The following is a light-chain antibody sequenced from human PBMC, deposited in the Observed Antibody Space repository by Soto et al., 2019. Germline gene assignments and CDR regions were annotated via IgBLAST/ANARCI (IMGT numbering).Light chain of an antibody. CDR3: AAWDDSLSGVV. CDR2: RND. CDR1: SSNIGAGYD. J-gene: IGLJ2*01. Sequence: QLVLTQPPSVSGAPGQRVTISCTGSSSNIGAGYDVHWYQQLPGTAPKLLIYRNDQRPSGVPDRFSGSMSGTAASLAIGGLRSEDEADYYCAAWDDSLSGVVFGGGTKVTVL. V-gene: IGLV1-47*01.